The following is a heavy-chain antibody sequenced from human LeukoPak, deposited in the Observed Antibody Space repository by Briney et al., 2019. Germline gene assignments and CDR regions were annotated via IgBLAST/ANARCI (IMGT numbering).Heavy chain of an antibody. V-gene: IGHV4-39*01. CDR2: IYNSGIM. Sequence: PSETLSLTCTVSGGSISSRRYYWGWIRQPPGQGLEWIGSIYNSGIMYYDPSLKSRVTISVDTSKNQFSLNLISVTAADTAVYYCASHVGRAGDEPYFDYWGQGALVTVSS. D-gene: IGHD4-17*01. CDR3: ASHVGRAGDEPYFDY. J-gene: IGHJ4*02. CDR1: GGSISSRRYY.